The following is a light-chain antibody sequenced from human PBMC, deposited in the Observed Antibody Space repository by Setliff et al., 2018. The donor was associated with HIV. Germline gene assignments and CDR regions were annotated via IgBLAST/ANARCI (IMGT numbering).Light chain of an antibody. CDR2: STT. CDR1: SGSVSTSNY. V-gene: IGLV8-61*01. Sequence: QTVVTQEPAFSVSPGGTVTLTCGLTSGSVSTSNYPSWYQQTPGQAPRTLIYSTTIRSSGVPARFSGSIVGNKAALTIAGAQADDESDYFCLLYLSSGIYGFGTGTKVTVL. CDR3: LLYLSSGIYG. J-gene: IGLJ1*01.